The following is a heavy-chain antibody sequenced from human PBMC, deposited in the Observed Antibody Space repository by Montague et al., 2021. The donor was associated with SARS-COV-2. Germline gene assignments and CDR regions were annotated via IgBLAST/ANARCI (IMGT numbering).Heavy chain of an antibody. D-gene: IGHD3-10*01. J-gene: IGHJ4*02. CDR3: ARTSYYGSGSYYASCFDY. V-gene: IGHV2-70*01. CDR1: GFSLSTSGMC. CDR2: IDCGDDK. Sequence: PALVKPTQTLTLACTFSGFSLSTSGMCVSWIRQPPGKALEWLGLIDCGDDKYYSTSLKTRLTISKDTSKNQVVLTMTNMTPVDTATYYCARTSYYGSGSYYASCFDYWGQGTLVTVSS.